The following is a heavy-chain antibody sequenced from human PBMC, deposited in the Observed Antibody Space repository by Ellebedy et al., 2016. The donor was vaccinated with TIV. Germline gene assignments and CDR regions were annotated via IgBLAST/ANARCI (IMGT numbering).Heavy chain of an antibody. V-gene: IGHV1-2*02. D-gene: IGHD2-21*01. CDR3: AKAAAYGLALYWDMDV. Sequence: AASVKVSCKASGYTFTDYHIQWVRQVPGQGLEWMGWINPKSGGTDYAQKFQGRVTMTRDTSIRTAYMDLTGLRSDDTAVYYCAKAAAYGLALYWDMDVWGQGTTVTVSS. CDR2: INPKSGGT. J-gene: IGHJ6*02. CDR1: GYTFTDYH.